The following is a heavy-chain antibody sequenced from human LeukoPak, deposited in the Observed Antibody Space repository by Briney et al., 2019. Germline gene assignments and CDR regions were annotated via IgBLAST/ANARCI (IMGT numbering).Heavy chain of an antibody. CDR1: GFTFSNYW. J-gene: IGHJ4*02. Sequence: GGSLRLSCAASGFTFSNYWMTWVRQAPGKGLEWVAKIKEDGSEKYYVDSVKGRFTISRDNSKNTLYLQVNSLRAEDTAVYYCAKGGKWDVTPFDYWGQGTLVTVSS. V-gene: IGHV3-7*03. CDR3: AKGGKWDVTPFDY. D-gene: IGHD1-26*01. CDR2: IKEDGSEK.